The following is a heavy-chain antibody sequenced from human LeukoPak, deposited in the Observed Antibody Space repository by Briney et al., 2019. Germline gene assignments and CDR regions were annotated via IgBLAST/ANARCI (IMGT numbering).Heavy chain of an antibody. J-gene: IGHJ4*02. CDR3: ARDAGVRGYSGYDPIDY. CDR1: GYTFTSYG. V-gene: IGHV1-18*01. D-gene: IGHD5-12*01. Sequence: ASVKVSCKASGYTFTSYGITWVRHAPGQGLECMGWISAYNGKTNYAQKLQRRVTMTTDTSTHTAYMALMSLIADDTAVYYCARDAGVRGYSGYDPIDYGGQGTLVTVSS. CDR2: ISAYNGKT.